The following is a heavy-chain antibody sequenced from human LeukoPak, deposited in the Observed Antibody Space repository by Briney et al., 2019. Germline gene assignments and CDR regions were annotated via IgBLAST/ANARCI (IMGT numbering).Heavy chain of an antibody. D-gene: IGHD7-27*01. CDR3: AKDGGLWVSAHWGAS. V-gene: IGHV3-23*01. Sequence: GGSLRLSCTASGVTFSSDTMSWGRKAQGKGGKRGSTITTGDGNRNYEDSGKRRCTVSRDDSKNTLYLQMNSLRAEDTAVYYCAKDGGLWVSAHWGASWGRGPLVTVSS. CDR1: GVTFSSDT. J-gene: IGHJ1*01. CDR2: ITTGDGNR.